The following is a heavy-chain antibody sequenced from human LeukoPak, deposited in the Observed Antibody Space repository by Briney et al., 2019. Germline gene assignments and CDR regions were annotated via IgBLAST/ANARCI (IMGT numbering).Heavy chain of an antibody. CDR3: ARGGIAMAGSMSLMD. D-gene: IGHD6-19*01. J-gene: IGHJ4*02. V-gene: IGHV3-7*03. CDR1: GFTLSTFW. CDR2: IKQDGSEK. Sequence: GGSLRLSSVASGFTLSTFWMTWVRQAPGKGLEWVANIKQDGSEKNYVDSVKGRFTISRDNAKNSLYMQMNSLRVGDTAVYYCARGGIAMAGSMSLMDWGQGTLVTVSS.